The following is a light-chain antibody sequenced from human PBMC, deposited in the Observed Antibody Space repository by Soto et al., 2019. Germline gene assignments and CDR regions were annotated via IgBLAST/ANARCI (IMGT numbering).Light chain of an antibody. CDR2: AAS. Sequence: IQMTQSPSSLSASVGDRVTITCRASQGISNYLAWYQHKPGKGPRLLIYAASAWHSGVPSRFSGSGSGTDFTLTISSLQPEDVATYYCQEYTSAPQTFGQGTKVDIK. J-gene: IGKJ1*01. CDR3: QEYTSAPQT. V-gene: IGKV1-27*01. CDR1: QGISNY.